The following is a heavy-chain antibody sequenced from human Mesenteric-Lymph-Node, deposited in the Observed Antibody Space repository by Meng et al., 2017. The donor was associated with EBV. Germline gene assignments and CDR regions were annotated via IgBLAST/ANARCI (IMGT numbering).Heavy chain of an antibody. V-gene: IGHV4-30-2*01. CDR1: GGYVSNAGYS. Sequence: GLVEPFPTPSPHCAVSGGYVSNAGYSWSWIRQPPGKGLEWIAYIYHSGSHYSNPSLKSRVTISVDRSKHQFSLKLNSVTAADTAVYYCARASVYGDYDNWFDPWGQGTLVTVSS. CDR3: ARASVYGDYDNWFDP. D-gene: IGHD4-17*01. CDR2: IYHSGSH. J-gene: IGHJ5*02.